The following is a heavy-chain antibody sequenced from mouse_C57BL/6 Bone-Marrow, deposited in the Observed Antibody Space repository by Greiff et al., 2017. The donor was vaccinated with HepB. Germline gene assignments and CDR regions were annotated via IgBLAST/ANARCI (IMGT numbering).Heavy chain of an antibody. J-gene: IGHJ4*01. V-gene: IGHV5-17*01. Sequence: EVMLVESGGGLVKPGGSLKLSCAASGFTFSDYGMHWVRQAPEKGLEWVAYISSGSSTIYYADTVKGRFTISRDNAKNTLFLQMTILRSDDTAMYYCARRGGYYAMDYWGQGTSVTVSS. CDR3: ARRGGYYAMDY. CDR2: ISSGSSTI. CDR1: GFTFSDYG.